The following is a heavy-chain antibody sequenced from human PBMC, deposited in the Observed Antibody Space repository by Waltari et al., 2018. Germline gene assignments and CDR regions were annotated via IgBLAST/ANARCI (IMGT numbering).Heavy chain of an antibody. D-gene: IGHD6-13*01. Sequence: QVQLQQWGAGLLKPSETLSLTCAVYGGSFSGYYWSWLRQPPWKGLEWIGEITHSGSTNYNPSLKSRVTISVDTSKNQFSLKLSSVTAADTAVYYCARERGQQLVRPYYYYGMDVWGQGTTVTVSS. CDR1: GGSFSGYY. J-gene: IGHJ6*02. CDR3: ARERGQQLVRPYYYYGMDV. CDR2: ITHSGST. V-gene: IGHV4-34*01.